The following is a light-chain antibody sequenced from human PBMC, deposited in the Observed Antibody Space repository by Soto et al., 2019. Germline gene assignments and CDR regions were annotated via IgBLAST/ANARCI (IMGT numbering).Light chain of an antibody. V-gene: IGLV4-69*01. CDR1: SGHSSYA. J-gene: IGLJ7*01. CDR2: LNSDGSH. CDR3: QTWGTGPAV. Sequence: QPVLTQSPSASASLGASVKLTCTLSSGHSSYAIAWHQQQPENGPRHLMKLNSDGSHSKGDGLPDRFSGSSSGAERYLTISSLPSEDEADYYCQTWGTGPAVFGGGTQLTVL.